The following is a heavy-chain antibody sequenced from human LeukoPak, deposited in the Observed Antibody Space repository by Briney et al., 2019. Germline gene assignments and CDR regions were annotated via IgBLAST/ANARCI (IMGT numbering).Heavy chain of an antibody. CDR3: ARDRGAARPDWFDP. J-gene: IGHJ5*02. CDR1: GYTFTSYG. V-gene: IGHV1-18*01. CDR2: ISAYNGNT. Sequence: GASVEVSCKASGYTFTSYGISWVRQAPGQGLEWMGWISAYNGNTNYAQKLQGRVTMTTDTSTSTAYMELRSLRSDDTAVYYCARDRGAARPDWFDPWGQGTLVTVSS. D-gene: IGHD6-6*01.